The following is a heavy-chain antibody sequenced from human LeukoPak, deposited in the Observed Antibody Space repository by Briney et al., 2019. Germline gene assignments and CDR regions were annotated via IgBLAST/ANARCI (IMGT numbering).Heavy chain of an antibody. CDR2: INHSGST. D-gene: IGHD5-18*01. V-gene: IGHV4-39*07. Sequence: SKTLSLTCTVSGGSISSSSYYWSWIRQPPGKGLEWIGEINHSGSTNYNPSLKSRVTISVDTSKNQFSLKLSSVTAADTAVYYCARGQDQDTAMVNDYWGQGTLVTVSS. CDR3: ARGQDQDTAMVNDY. J-gene: IGHJ4*02. CDR1: GGSISSSSYY.